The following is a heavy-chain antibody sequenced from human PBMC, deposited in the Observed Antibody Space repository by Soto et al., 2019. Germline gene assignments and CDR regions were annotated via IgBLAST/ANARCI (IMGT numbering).Heavy chain of an antibody. CDR1: GFTFNTHA. J-gene: IGHJ4*02. CDR3: AREPEPVGFFGN. Sequence: EVQLLESGGGLVQPGGSLRLSCAASGFTFNTHAMSWVRQAPGKGLEWVSAISSGGGSTYYTDSVKGRFTISRDNSKNTLYLQMHSLRAEDTAIYDCAREPEPVGFFGNWGQGTLVTVSS. CDR2: ISSGGGST. V-gene: IGHV3-23*01. D-gene: IGHD1-26*01.